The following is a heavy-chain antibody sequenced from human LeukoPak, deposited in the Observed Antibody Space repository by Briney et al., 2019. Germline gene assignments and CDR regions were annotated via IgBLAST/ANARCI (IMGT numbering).Heavy chain of an antibody. Sequence: ASVKVSCKASGYTFTTYSVNWVRQAPGQGLEWMGWISGYSGNTNYAQKLQGRVTMTTDTSTSTAYMELRSLRSDDTAIYYCARGYSSGTDYYFDYWGQGTLVTVSS. V-gene: IGHV1-18*01. CDR2: ISGYSGNT. J-gene: IGHJ4*02. CDR1: GYTFTTYS. D-gene: IGHD6-19*01. CDR3: ARGYSSGTDYYFDY.